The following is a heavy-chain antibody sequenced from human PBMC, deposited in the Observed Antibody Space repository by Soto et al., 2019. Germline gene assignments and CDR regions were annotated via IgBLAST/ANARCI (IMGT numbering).Heavy chain of an antibody. CDR2: IIDSGGST. V-gene: IGHV3-23*01. CDR3: AEDGIRDTVPVSAFLLNRSSDL. J-gene: IGHJ2*01. D-gene: IGHD2-15*01. Sequence: GKGLEWVSDIIDSGGSTYYADAVKGRFTISRDNSKSTLYLQMNSLRAEDTAFFFQAEDGIRDTVPVSAFLLNRSSDL.